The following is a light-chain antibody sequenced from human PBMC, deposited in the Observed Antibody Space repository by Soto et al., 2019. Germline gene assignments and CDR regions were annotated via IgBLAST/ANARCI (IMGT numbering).Light chain of an antibody. CDR1: QSVSSN. CDR2: GAS. V-gene: IGKV3-15*01. CDR3: QQYNNWPRT. Sequence: EIVDTEGPAIMTESPGERATLSCMSSQSVSSNLAWYQQKPGQAPRLLIYGASTRATGIPARFSGSGSGTEFTLTISSPQSEDFAVYYCQQYNNWPRTFGQGTKVDI. J-gene: IGKJ1*01.